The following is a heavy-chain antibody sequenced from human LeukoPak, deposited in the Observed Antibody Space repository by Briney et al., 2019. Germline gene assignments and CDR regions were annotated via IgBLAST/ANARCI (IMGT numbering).Heavy chain of an antibody. CDR3: AKNPYEYYFDC. CDR2: INRNSGGT. V-gene: IGHV1-2*02. CDR1: RYTLTGYY. J-gene: IGHJ4*02. Sequence: ASVKVSCKASRYTLTGYYIHSVRQAPGQGLECMGWINRNSGGTKYAQKFQGRVTMTRDTSIRTAYLELSGLGSDDTAVYYCAKNPYEYYFDCWGQGTLVTVSS. D-gene: IGHD5-12*01.